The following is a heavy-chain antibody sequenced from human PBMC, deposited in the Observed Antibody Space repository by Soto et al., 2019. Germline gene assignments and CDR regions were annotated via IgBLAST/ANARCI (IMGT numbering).Heavy chain of an antibody. CDR2: IFSNDEK. D-gene: IGHD6-13*01. Sequence: GSGPTLVNPTETLTLTCTVSGFSLINARKGVSWIRQPPGKALEWLAHIFSNDEKSYSTSLKSRLTISKDTSKSQVVLTMTNMDPVDTATYYCARIREQPQLVGPYTNWFDPWGQGTLVTVSS. V-gene: IGHV2-26*01. CDR3: ARIREQPQLVGPYTNWFDP. J-gene: IGHJ5*02. CDR1: GFSLINARKG.